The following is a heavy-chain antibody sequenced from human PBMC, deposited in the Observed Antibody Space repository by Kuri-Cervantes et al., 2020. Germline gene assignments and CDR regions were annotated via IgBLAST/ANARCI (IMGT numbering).Heavy chain of an antibody. J-gene: IGHJ4*02. CDR3: ARDGVYLEMATPSEFDY. CDR1: GFTVSSNY. Sequence: GGSLRLSCAASGFTVSSNYMSWVRQAPGKGLEWVSVIYSGGSTYYADSVKGRFTISRDNSKNTLYLQMNSLRAEDTAVYYCARDGVYLEMATPSEFDYWGQGTLVTVSS. CDR2: IYSGGST. D-gene: IGHD5-24*01. V-gene: IGHV3-66*02.